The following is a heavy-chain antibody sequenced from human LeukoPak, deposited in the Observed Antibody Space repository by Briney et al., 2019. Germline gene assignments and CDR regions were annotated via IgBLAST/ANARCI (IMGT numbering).Heavy chain of an antibody. J-gene: IGHJ4*02. V-gene: IGHV4-59*08. CDR1: GGSISSYY. Sequence: PSETLSLTCTVSGGSISSYYWSWIRQPPGKGLEWIGYIYYSGSTNYNPSLKSRVTISVDTSKNQFSLKLSSVAAADTAVYYCARKDYGGNHIDYWGQGTLVTVSS. CDR3: ARKDYGGNHIDY. D-gene: IGHD4-23*01. CDR2: IYYSGST.